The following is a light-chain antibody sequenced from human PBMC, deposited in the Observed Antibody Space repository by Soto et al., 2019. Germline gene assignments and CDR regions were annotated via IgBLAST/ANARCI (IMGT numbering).Light chain of an antibody. CDR3: SSYTSSSTYV. J-gene: IGLJ1*01. Sequence: QSALTQPASVSGSPGQSITISCTGTISDVGGYNYVSWYQQHPGKAPKLMIYDVSNRPSGVSNRFSGSKSGNTASLTISGLQAEDEADYYCSSYTSSSTYVFGTGTKVTV. V-gene: IGLV2-14*03. CDR2: DVS. CDR1: ISDVGGYNY.